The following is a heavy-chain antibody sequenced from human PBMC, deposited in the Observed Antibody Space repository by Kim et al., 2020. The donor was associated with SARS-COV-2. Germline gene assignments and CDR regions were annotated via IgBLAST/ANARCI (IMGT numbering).Heavy chain of an antibody. CDR3: ARAGRQRLVRPIFYYFDY. J-gene: IGHJ4*02. CDR1: GGSFSGYY. D-gene: IGHD6-13*01. CDR2: INHSGST. Sequence: SETLSLTCAAYGGSFSGYYWSWIRQPPGKGLEWIGAINHSGSTNYNPSLKSRVTISVDTSKNKFSLKLSSLTAADTAVYYCARAGRQRLVRPIFYYFDYWGKGTLVTVSS. V-gene: IGHV4-34*01.